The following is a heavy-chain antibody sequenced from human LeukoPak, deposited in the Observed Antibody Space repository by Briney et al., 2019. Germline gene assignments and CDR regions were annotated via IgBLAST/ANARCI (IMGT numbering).Heavy chain of an antibody. D-gene: IGHD6-19*01. J-gene: IGHJ4*02. CDR2: IYYSGST. Sequence: SETLSLTGTVSGGSISSYYWSWIRQPPGKGLEWIGYIYYSGSTNYNPSLKSRVTISVDTSKNQFSLKLSSVTAADTAVYYCARDQWLVLGYFDYWGQGTLVTVSS. CDR3: ARDQWLVLGYFDY. V-gene: IGHV4-59*01. CDR1: GGSISSYY.